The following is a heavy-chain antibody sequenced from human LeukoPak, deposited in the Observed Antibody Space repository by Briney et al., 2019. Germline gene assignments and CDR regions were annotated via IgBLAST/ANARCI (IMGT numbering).Heavy chain of an antibody. CDR2: IIPIFGTA. CDR1: GGTFSSYA. CDR3: ARSTMVRGGDYYYYGMDV. Sequence: SVTVSCKASGGTFSSYAISWVRQAPGQGLEWMGGIIPIFGTANYAQKFQGRVTITADKSTSTAYMELSSLRSEDTAVYYCARSTMVRGGDYYYYGMDVWGKGTTVTVSS. J-gene: IGHJ6*04. D-gene: IGHD3-10*01. V-gene: IGHV1-69*06.